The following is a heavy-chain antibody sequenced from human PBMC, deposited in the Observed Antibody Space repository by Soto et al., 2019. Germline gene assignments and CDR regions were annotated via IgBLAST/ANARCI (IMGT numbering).Heavy chain of an antibody. CDR3: ARPKGSEKQLAMRNDY. V-gene: IGHV3-30-3*01. D-gene: IGHD6-13*01. CDR2: ISYDGSNK. J-gene: IGHJ4*02. CDR1: GFTFSSYA. Sequence: GGSLRLSCAASGFTFSSYAMHWVRQAPGKGLEWVAVISYDGSNKYYADSVKGRFTISRDNSKNTLYLQMNSLRAEDTAVYYCARPKGSEKQLAMRNDYWGQGTLVTVSS.